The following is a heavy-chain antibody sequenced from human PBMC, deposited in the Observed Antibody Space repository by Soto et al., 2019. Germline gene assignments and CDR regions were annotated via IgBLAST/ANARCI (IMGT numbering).Heavy chain of an antibody. CDR3: AKDYSGYDANFDS. CDR2: ISGSGGST. J-gene: IGHJ4*02. CDR1: GVTFSSYA. V-gene: IGHV3-23*01. D-gene: IGHD5-12*01. Sequence: XGSLRLSCSASGVTFSSYAMSWVRQAPGKGLEWVSAISGSGGSTYYADSVKGRFTISRDNSKNTLYLQMNSLRAEDTAVYYCAKDYSGYDANFDSWGQGTLVTVSS.